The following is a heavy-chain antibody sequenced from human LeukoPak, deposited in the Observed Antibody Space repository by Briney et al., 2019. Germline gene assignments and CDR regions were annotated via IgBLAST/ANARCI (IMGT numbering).Heavy chain of an antibody. CDR1: GGSISSGSYY. Sequence: SETLSLTCTVSGGSISSGSYYWSWIRQPAGKGLEWIGRVYTSGSSNYNPSLKSRVTISVDTSKNQFSLNLSSVTAADTAVYYCARDYDILTGYPTTVAFDPWGQGTLVTVSS. CDR3: ARDYDILTGYPTTVAFDP. CDR2: VYTSGSS. J-gene: IGHJ5*02. D-gene: IGHD3-9*01. V-gene: IGHV4-61*02.